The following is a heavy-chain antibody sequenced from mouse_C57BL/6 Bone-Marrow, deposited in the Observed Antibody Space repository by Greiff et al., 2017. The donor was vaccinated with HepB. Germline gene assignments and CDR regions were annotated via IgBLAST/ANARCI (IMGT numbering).Heavy chain of an antibody. CDR2: ISYDGSN. Sequence: ESGPGLVKPSQSLSLTCSVTGYSITSGYYWNWIRQFPGNKLEWMGYISYDGSNNYNPSLKNRISITRDTSKNQFFMKLNSVTTEDTATYYCARDTRCYPYYVDYWGQGTTLTVSS. V-gene: IGHV3-6*01. CDR3: ARDTRCYPYYVDY. J-gene: IGHJ2*01. D-gene: IGHD2-12*01. CDR1: GYSITSGYY.